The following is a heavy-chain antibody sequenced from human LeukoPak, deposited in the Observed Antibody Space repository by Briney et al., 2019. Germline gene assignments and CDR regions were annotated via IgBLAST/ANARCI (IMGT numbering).Heavy chain of an antibody. J-gene: IGHJ4*02. D-gene: IGHD2-2*01. Sequence: GGSLRLSCAASGFTFNTYNMCWVRQAPGKGLEWVSSVSGSGGSTYYADSVKGRFTISRDSSKNTLYLQMNSLRAEDTAVYYCAKGSVVVPAAPLFFDYWGQGTLVTVSS. CDR2: VSGSGGST. V-gene: IGHV3-23*01. CDR3: AKGSVVVPAAPLFFDY. CDR1: GFTFNTYN.